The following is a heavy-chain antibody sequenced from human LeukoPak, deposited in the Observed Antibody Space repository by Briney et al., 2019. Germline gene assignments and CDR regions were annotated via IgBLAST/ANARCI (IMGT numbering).Heavy chain of an antibody. J-gene: IGHJ4*02. CDR1: GGSISSYY. CDR2: IYYSGST. D-gene: IGHD4-11*01. V-gene: IGHV4-59*01. Sequence: SETLSLTCTVSGGSISSYYSSWIRQPPGKGLEWIGYIYYSGSTNYNPSLKSRVTISVDTSKNQFSLKLSSVTAADTAVYYCARSREDYGNYYFDYWGQGTLVTVSS. CDR3: ARSREDYGNYYFDY.